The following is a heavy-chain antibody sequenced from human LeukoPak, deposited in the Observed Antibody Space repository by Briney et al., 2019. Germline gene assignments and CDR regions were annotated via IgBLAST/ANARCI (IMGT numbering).Heavy chain of an antibody. CDR2: IGSSGDT. D-gene: IGHD1-26*01. Sequence: PGGSLRLSCSASGFTFSNYDIHWVRQATGKGLEWVSAIGSSGDTYCIDSVKGRFTISRESAKNSLYLQMNSLRAEDTAVYYCVRQPDSARYGFDFWGQGTLVTVSS. CDR1: GFTFSNYD. V-gene: IGHV3-13*01. J-gene: IGHJ4*02. CDR3: VRQPDSARYGFDF.